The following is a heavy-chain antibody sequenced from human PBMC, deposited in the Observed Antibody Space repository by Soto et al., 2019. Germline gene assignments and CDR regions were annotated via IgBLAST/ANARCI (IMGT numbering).Heavy chain of an antibody. D-gene: IGHD4-17*01. CDR2: LSYSGTT. CDR1: GASISSTEDY. J-gene: IGHJ3*02. CDR3: ARDRWETTGDDAFAI. V-gene: IGHV4-30-4*01. Sequence: QVQLQESGPGLVKPSQNLSLTCTVSGASISSTEDYWSWIRQPPEKGLEWIAYLSYSGTTYYNPSLKRRVTISVDTSKNQFSLKLTSVTAADTAVYYCARDRWETTGDDAFAIWGQGTMVTVSS.